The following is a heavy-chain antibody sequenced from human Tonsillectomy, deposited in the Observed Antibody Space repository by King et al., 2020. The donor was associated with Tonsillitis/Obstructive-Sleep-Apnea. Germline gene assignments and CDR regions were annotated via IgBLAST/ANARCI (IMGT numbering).Heavy chain of an antibody. CDR1: GYSFTSYW. V-gene: IGHV5-51*01. CDR2: IYPGDSDT. J-gene: IGHJ4*02. D-gene: IGHD6-19*01. CDR3: ARHPGGYSSGWYRGDFDY. Sequence: VQLVESGAEVKKPGESLKISCKGSGYSFTSYWIGWVRQMPGKGLEWMGIIYPGDSDTRYSPSFQGQVTISADKSISTAYLQWSSLKASDTAMYYCARHPGGYSSGWYRGDFDYWGQGTLVTVSS.